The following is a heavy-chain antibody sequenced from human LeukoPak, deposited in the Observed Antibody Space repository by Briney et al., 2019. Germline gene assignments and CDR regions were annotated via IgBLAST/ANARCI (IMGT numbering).Heavy chain of an antibody. J-gene: IGHJ4*02. CDR2: IKQDGSEK. V-gene: IGHV3-7*03. Sequence: PGGSLRLSCEGSGFTFSSYWLTWVRQAPGKGLEWVANIKQDGSEKYYVDAVKGRFTISRDNAKNSLYLQMNSLRAEDTAVYYCARYSSGYYYDPPRYFDYWGQGTLVTVSS. D-gene: IGHD3-22*01. CDR1: GFTFSSYW. CDR3: ARYSSGYYYDPPRYFDY.